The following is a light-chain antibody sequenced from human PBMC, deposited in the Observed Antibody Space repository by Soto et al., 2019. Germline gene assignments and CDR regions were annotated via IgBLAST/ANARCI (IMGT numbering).Light chain of an antibody. V-gene: IGKV3-15*01. CDR3: QQYYNWPPEA. CDR1: QSVSSK. CDR2: GAS. Sequence: EIVVTQSPATLSVSPGERVTLSCRASQSVSSKLAWYQQKPGQAPRLLIYGASTRATDIPARFSGSGSGTEFTLTISSLESEDVAVYYCQQYYNWPPEAFGQGTKLEIK. J-gene: IGKJ2*01.